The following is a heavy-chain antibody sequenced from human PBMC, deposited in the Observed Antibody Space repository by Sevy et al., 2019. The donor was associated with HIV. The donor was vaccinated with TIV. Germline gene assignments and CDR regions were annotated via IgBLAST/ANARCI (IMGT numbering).Heavy chain of an antibody. CDR2: ISGSGGST. J-gene: IGHJ4*02. CDR3: AKAPRGCGGGSCYYQYYFDY. D-gene: IGHD2-15*01. Sequence: GGSLRLSCAASGFTFSSYAMSWVRQAPGKGLEWVSAISGSGGSTYYADSVKGRFTISRDNSKNTLYLQMNSLRAEDTAVYYCAKAPRGCGGGSCYYQYYFDYWGQGTLVTVSS. V-gene: IGHV3-23*01. CDR1: GFTFSSYA.